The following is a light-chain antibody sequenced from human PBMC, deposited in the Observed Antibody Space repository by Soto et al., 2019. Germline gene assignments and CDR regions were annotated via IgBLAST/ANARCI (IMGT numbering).Light chain of an antibody. V-gene: IGKV1-39*01. CDR2: GTS. CDR1: QSISGY. Sequence: DIQMTQSPSSLSGSAGVRVTITCRASQSISGYLNWYQQKPGKAPKVLMYGTSILQTGVSSRFSGSGSGTDFTLTINSLQPEDFATYYCQQSYSTPWTFGQGTKVEIK. J-gene: IGKJ1*01. CDR3: QQSYSTPWT.